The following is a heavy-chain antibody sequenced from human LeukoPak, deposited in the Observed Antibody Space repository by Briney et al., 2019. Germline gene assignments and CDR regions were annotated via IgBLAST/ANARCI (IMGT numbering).Heavy chain of an antibody. J-gene: IGHJ4*02. CDR3: ARDRNPGQSNFLFDY. Sequence: ASVKVSCKASGYTFTSYYMHWVRQAPGQGLEWMGIINPSGGSTSYAQKFQGRVTMTRDTSTSTVYMELSSLRSEDTAVYYCARDRNPGQSNFLFDYWGREPWSPSPQ. CDR2: INPSGGST. CDR1: GYTFTSYY. D-gene: IGHD4/OR15-4a*01. V-gene: IGHV1-46*01.